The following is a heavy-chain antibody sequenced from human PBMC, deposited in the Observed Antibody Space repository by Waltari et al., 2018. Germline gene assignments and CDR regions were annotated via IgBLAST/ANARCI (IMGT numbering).Heavy chain of an antibody. V-gene: IGHV1-69*05. CDR1: GGTFSSYA. J-gene: IGHJ4*02. CDR2: IIPIFGTA. D-gene: IGHD3-10*01. CDR3: AGGMVRGVPFRFDY. Sequence: QVQLVQSGAEVKKPGSSVKVSCKASGGTFSSYAISWVRQAPGQGLEWMGGIIPIFGTANDAQKFQGRGTITTDESTSTAYMELSSLRSEDTAVYYCAGGMVRGVPFRFDYWGQGTLVTVSS.